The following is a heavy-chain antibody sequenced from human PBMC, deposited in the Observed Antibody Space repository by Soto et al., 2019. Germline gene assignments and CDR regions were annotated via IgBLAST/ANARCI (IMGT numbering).Heavy chain of an antibody. CDR2: IRSRPNRYAT. V-gene: IGHV3-73*01. CDR1: GFTFSGSA. D-gene: IGHD2-2*01. CDR3: TRAQLLVADH. Sequence: EVQLVESGGGLVQPGGSLKLSCAASGFTFSGSAIHWVRQAPGKGLEWVGRIRSRPNRYATAYAASVKGRFTISRDDSKITAYLQMTSLKTEDTAVYYCTRAQLLVADHWGQGTLVTVSS. J-gene: IGHJ4*02.